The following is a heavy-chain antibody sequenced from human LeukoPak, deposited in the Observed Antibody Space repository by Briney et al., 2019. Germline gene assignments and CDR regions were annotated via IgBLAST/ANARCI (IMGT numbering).Heavy chain of an antibody. CDR3: ARLGVVPAATKRVYYYYGMDV. J-gene: IGHJ6*02. CDR1: GGSISSYY. CDR2: IYYSGST. Sequence: SETLSLTCTVSGGSISSYYWSWIRQPPGKGLEWIGYIYYSGSTNYNPSLKSRVTISVDTSKSQCSLKLSSVTAADTAVYYCARLGVVPAATKRVYYYYGMDVWGQGTTVTVSS. D-gene: IGHD2-2*01. V-gene: IGHV4-59*08.